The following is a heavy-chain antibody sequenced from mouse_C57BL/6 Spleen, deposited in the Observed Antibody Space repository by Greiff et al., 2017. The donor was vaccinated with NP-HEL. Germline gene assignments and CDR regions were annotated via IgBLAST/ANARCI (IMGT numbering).Heavy chain of an antibody. Sequence: EVQLQESGPELVKPGASVKMSCKASGYTFTDYNMHWVKQSHGKSLEWIGYINPNNGGTSYNQKFKGKATLTVNKSSSTAYMELRSLTSEDSAVYYCARRNYGSSHWYFDVWGTGTTVTVSS. CDR3: ARRNYGSSHWYFDV. D-gene: IGHD1-1*01. V-gene: IGHV1-22*01. CDR1: GYTFTDYN. CDR2: INPNNGGT. J-gene: IGHJ1*03.